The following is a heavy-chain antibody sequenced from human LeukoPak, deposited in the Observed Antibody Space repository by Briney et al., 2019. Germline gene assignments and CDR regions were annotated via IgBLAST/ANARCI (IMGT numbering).Heavy chain of an antibody. J-gene: IGHJ3*02. CDR2: ISSSSSYI. D-gene: IGHD3-10*01. Sequence: GGSLRLSCAASGFTFSSYSMNWVRQAPGKGLEWVSSISSSSSYIYYADSVKGRFPISRDNAKNSLYLQMKSLRAEDTAVYYCARDLGGSGAFDIWGQGTMVTVSS. CDR1: GFTFSSYS. CDR3: ARDLGGSGAFDI. V-gene: IGHV3-21*01.